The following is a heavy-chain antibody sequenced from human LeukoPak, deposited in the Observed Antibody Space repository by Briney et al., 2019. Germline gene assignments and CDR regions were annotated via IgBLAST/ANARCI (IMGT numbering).Heavy chain of an antibody. CDR3: ARNPGESTVTTMYYYYMDV. V-gene: IGHV4-59*08. CDR1: GGSISSYY. Sequence: SETLSLTCTVSGGSISSYYWSWIRQPPGKGLEWIGSIYHSGNTYYNPSLKSRVTISLDTSKNQFSLKLSSVTAADTAVYYCARNPGESTVTTMYYYYMDVWGKGTTVTISS. J-gene: IGHJ6*03. CDR2: IYHSGNT. D-gene: IGHD4-17*01.